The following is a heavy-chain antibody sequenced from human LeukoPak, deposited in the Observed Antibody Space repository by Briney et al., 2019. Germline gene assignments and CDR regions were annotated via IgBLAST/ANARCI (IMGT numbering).Heavy chain of an antibody. CDR1: GGSISSYY. Sequence: SETLSLTCTVSGGSISSYYWSWIRQPAGKGLEWIGRIYTSGSTNYNPSLKSRVTISVDTSKNQFSLKLSSVTAADTAVYYCARGDFWSGDFDYWGQGTLVTVSS. D-gene: IGHD3-3*01. V-gene: IGHV4-4*07. CDR3: ARGDFWSGDFDY. J-gene: IGHJ4*02. CDR2: IYTSGST.